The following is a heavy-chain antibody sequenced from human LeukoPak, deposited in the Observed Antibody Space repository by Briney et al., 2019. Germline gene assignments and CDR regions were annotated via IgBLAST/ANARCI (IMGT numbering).Heavy chain of an antibody. CDR3: ARGGTAMDYYYGMDV. CDR2: INPNSGGT. D-gene: IGHD5-18*01. CDR1: GYTFTGYY. J-gene: IGHJ6*02. V-gene: IGHV1-2*04. Sequence: ASVKVSCKASGYTFTGYYMHWVRQAPGQGLEWMGWINPNSGGTNYAQKFQGWVTMTRDTSISTAYMELSRQRSDDTAVYYCARGGTAMDYYYGMDVWGQGTTVTVSS.